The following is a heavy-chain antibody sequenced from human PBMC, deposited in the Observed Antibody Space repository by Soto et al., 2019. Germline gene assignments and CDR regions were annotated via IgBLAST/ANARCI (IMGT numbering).Heavy chain of an antibody. CDR3: AREASSSSSY. V-gene: IGHV3-30-3*01. J-gene: IGHJ4*02. Sequence: QVQLVESGGGVVQPGRSLRLSCAASGFTFSSYAMHWVRQAPGKGLEWVAVISYDGSNKYYPDSVKGRFTISRDNSKNTLYLQMNSLRAEDTAVYYCAREASSSSSYWGQGTLVTVSS. CDR1: GFTFSSYA. CDR2: ISYDGSNK. D-gene: IGHD6-6*01.